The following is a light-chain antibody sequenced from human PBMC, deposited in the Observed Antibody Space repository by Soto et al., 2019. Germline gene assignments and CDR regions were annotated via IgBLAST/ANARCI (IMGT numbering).Light chain of an antibody. CDR3: QQYGSSLGVT. J-gene: IGKJ4*01. V-gene: IGKV3-20*01. CDR1: QSISGSF. CDR2: GAS. Sequence: EVVLTQSPGTLSLSPGERATLSCRASQSISGSFLAWYQQKPGQAPRLLLYGASIRATGIPDRFSGSESGTDFTLTISRLEPADFAVYYCQQYGSSLGVTFGGGTKVDIK.